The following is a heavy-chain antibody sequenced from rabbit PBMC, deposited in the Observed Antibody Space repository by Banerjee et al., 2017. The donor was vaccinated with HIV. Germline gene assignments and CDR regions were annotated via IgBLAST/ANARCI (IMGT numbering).Heavy chain of an antibody. Sequence: QSLEESGGDLVKPGASLTLTCTASGFSFSSSYWICWVRQAPGKGLEWIACIYAGSSGSTHYASWAKGRFTISKTSSTTVTLQMTSLTAADTATYFCARANYLGDAGYGSYFKLWGQGTLVTVS. CDR1: GFSFSSSYW. D-gene: IGHD6-1*01. V-gene: IGHV1S40*01. CDR3: ARANYLGDAGYGSYFKL. J-gene: IGHJ4*01. CDR2: IYAGSSGST.